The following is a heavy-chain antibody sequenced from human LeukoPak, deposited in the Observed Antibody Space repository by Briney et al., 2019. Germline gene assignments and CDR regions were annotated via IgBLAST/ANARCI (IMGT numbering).Heavy chain of an antibody. D-gene: IGHD3-22*01. Sequence: SVKVSCKASGGTFSSYAISWVRQAPGQGLEWMGRIIPILGIANYAQKFQGRVTITADKSTSTAYMELSSLRSEDTAVYYCARLRPTGSGYYYFYWGQGTLVTVSS. V-gene: IGHV1-69*04. J-gene: IGHJ4*02. CDR1: GGTFSSYA. CDR2: IIPILGIA. CDR3: ARLRPTGSGYYYFY.